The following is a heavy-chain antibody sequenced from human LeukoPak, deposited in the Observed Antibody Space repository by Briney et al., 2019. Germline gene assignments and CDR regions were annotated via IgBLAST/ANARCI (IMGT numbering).Heavy chain of an antibody. CDR1: GYSFTSYW. D-gene: IGHD2-15*01. J-gene: IGHJ4*02. Sequence: RGESLKISCKGSGYSFTSYWIGWVRQMPGKGLEWMGIIYPGDSDTRYSPSFQGQVTISADKSISTAYLQWSSLKASDTAMYYCARRPYCSGGSCPLLRDWGQGTLVTVSS. CDR2: IYPGDSDT. CDR3: ARRPYCSGGSCPLLRD. V-gene: IGHV5-51*01.